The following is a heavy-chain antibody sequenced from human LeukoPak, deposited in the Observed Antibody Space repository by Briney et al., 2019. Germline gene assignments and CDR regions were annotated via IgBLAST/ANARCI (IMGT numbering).Heavy chain of an antibody. V-gene: IGHV3-48*04. CDR3: ARGQQAYYYDSSGYYPD. CDR1: GFTLSSYA. CDR2: ISSSGSTI. D-gene: IGHD3-22*01. J-gene: IGHJ4*02. Sequence: GASLRLSCAASGFTLSSYAMSWVRQAPGKGLEWVSYISSSGSTIYYADSVKGRFTISRDNAKNSLYLQMNSLRAEDTAVYYCARGQQAYYYDSSGYYPDWGQGTLVTVSS.